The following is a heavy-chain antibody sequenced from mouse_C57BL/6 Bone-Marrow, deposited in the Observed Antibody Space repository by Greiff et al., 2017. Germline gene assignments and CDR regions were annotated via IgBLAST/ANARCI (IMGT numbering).Heavy chain of an antibody. CDR3: AKKYYGSSYGGYFDV. J-gene: IGHJ1*03. CDR1: GFSLTSYG. V-gene: IGHV2-5*01. Sequence: QVQLKESGPGLVQPSQSLSITCTVSGFSLTSYGVHWVRQSPGKGLEWLGVIWRGGSTDYNAAFMSRLSITKDNSKSQVFFKMNSLQADDTAIYYCAKKYYGSSYGGYFDVWGTGTTVTVSS. CDR2: IWRGGST. D-gene: IGHD1-1*01.